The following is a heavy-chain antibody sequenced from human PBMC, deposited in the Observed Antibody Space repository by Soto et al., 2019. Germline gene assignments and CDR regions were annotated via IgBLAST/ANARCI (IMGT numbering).Heavy chain of an antibody. CDR3: AKDRYSGTYPTDFDY. CDR2: ISYDGGNE. J-gene: IGHJ4*02. V-gene: IGHV3-30*18. D-gene: IGHD1-26*01. CDR1: GFTFCSYG. Sequence: GGSLRLSCAGSGFTFCSYGIHWVRQALGKGLEWVALISYDGGNEKYTESVKDRFTIPRDDSHNVAYLQMSSLRTEDTAMYYCAKDRYSGTYPTDFDYWGQGSLVTVSS.